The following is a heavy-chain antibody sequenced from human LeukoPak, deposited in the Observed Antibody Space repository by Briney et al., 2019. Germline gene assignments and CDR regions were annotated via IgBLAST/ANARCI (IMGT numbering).Heavy chain of an antibody. V-gene: IGHV5-51*01. CDR2: IYPGDSDT. J-gene: IGHJ6*02. CDR3: ARMYSSGWYGMDV. CDR1: GYKITSHW. Sequence: GESLKISCQASGYKITSHWIAWVRQMPGKSPEWMGIIYPGDSDTRYSPSFQGQVTISADKSISTAYLQWSSLKASDTAMYYCARMYSSGWYGMDVWGQGTTVTVSS. D-gene: IGHD6-19*01.